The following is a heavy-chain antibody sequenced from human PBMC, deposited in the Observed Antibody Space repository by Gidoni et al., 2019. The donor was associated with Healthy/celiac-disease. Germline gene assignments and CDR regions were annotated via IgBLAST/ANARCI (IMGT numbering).Heavy chain of an antibody. CDR3: AAMTTVDY. D-gene: IGHD4-17*01. J-gene: IGHJ4*01. V-gene: IGHV4-30-2*05. CDR2: RT. Sequence: RTYYNPSLKSRVTISVDTSKNQFSLKLSSVTAADTAVYYCAAMTTVDYWGQGTLVTVSS.